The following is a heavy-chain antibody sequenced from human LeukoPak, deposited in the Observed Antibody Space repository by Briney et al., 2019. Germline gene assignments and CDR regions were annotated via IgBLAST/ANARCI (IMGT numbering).Heavy chain of an antibody. J-gene: IGHJ4*02. CDR1: GGSISSGTYY. D-gene: IGHD3-22*01. V-gene: IGHV4-61*02. CDR3: ARHLTYYYDSSGYYFDY. CDR2: IYPSGST. Sequence: PSQTLSLTCTVSGGSISSGTYYWSWIRQPAGKELEWIGRIYPSGSTNYNPSLKSRVTISVDTSKDQLSLKLSSVTAADTAVYYCARHLTYYYDSSGYYFDYWGQGTLVTVS.